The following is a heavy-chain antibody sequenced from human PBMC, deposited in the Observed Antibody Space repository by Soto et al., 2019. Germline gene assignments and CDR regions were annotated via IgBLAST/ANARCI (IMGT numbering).Heavy chain of an antibody. CDR1: GFTFSTYA. CDR3: AQERSSGWSFDY. D-gene: IGHD6-19*01. J-gene: IGHJ4*02. V-gene: IGHV3-23*01. Sequence: EVQLLESGGGLVQPGGSLRLSCAASGFTFSTYAMSWVRQAPGKGLEWVSGISGSGDSTYYADSVKGRFTVSRDNPKNTLYLQMNSLRAEDTAVFDCAQERSSGWSFDYWGQGTLVTVSS. CDR2: ISGSGDST.